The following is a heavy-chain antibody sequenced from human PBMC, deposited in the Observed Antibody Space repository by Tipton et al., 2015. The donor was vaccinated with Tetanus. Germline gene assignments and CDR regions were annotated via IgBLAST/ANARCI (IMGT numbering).Heavy chain of an antibody. J-gene: IGHJ4*02. V-gene: IGHV3-23*01. CDR3: AKLGAVTTPAY. CDR1: GFIFNSYG. Sequence: SLRLSCATSGFIFNSYGIHWVRQAPGKGLEWVSTIIAGGGTTHYADSVKGRSTISRDNSKNALYLQMNSLRAEDTAVYYCAKLGAVTTPAYWGQGTLVTVSS. D-gene: IGHD4-17*01. CDR2: IIAGGGTT.